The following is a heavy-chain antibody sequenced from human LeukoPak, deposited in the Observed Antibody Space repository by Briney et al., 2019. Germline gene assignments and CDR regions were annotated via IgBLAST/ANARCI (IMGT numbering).Heavy chain of an antibody. CDR1: GFILSSYD. J-gene: IGHJ5*02. CDR2: ISREGSIK. D-gene: IGHD1-26*01. CDR3: ARGVKLHDT. V-gene: IGHV3-30-3*01. Sequence: PGGSLRLSCAASGFILSSYDMHWVRQPPGKGLEWLAVISREGSIKYHADSVGGRFTISRDNSHNTLYLQMNSLRVEDTAVYYCARGVKLHDTWGQGTLVTVSS.